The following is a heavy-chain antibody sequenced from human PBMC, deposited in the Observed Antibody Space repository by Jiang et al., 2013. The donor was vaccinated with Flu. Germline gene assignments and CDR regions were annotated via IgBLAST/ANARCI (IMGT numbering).Heavy chain of an antibody. J-gene: IGHJ4*02. CDR2: VYSTGNA. D-gene: IGHD5-24*01. CDR3: ARGRDGYTD. Sequence: PGLVKPSETLSLTCTVSGDSIIGHYCSWIRQPPGKRLEWIGYVYSTGNANYIPSLKSRVTISADTSRSQFFLRLSSVTAADTAVYYCARGRDGYTDWGQGTLVTVSS. V-gene: IGHV4-59*11. CDR1: GDSIIGHY.